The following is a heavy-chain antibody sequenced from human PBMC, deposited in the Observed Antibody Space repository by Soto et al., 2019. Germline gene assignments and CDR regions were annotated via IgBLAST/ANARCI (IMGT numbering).Heavy chain of an antibody. Sequence: KPSETLSLTCTVSGGSISSYYWSWIRQPAGKGLEWIGRIYTSGSTNYNPSLKSRVTMSVDTSKNQFSLKLSSVTAADTAVYYCAREPSKALRFLEWLNDAFDIWGQGTMVTVSS. CDR1: GGSISSYY. V-gene: IGHV4-4*07. D-gene: IGHD3-3*01. CDR2: IYTSGST. CDR3: AREPSKALRFLEWLNDAFDI. J-gene: IGHJ3*02.